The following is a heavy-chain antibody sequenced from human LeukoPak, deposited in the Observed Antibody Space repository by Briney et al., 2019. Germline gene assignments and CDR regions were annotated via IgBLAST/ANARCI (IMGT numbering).Heavy chain of an antibody. CDR3: ARDPTTVTKGFDV. J-gene: IGHJ3*01. CDR1: DDSFSTHY. Sequence: SETLSLTCSVSDDSFSTHYWTWIRHPPGKGLEWIGCISSIGSTNYNPSLKSRVTITVDTSKNQFSLKMTSVTAADTAVYYCARDPTTVTKGFDVWGQGTMVTVSS. V-gene: IGHV4-59*11. CDR2: ISSIGST. D-gene: IGHD4-17*01.